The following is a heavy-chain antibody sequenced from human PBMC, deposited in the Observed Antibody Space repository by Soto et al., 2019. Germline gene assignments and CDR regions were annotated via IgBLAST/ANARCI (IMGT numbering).Heavy chain of an antibody. CDR1: GFTFSGYA. V-gene: IGHV3-23*01. CDR2: ISGSGDRT. D-gene: IGHD3-16*02. J-gene: IGHJ4*02. Sequence: PGGSLRLSCAASGFTFSGYAMSWVRQPPGKGLEWVSGISGSGDRTHYADSLKGRFTISRDNFKNTLYLQMNSLRAEDTAVYYCAKXSTYDYIWGSYRYYFDYWGQGTLVTVSS. CDR3: AKXSTYDYIWGSYRYYFDY.